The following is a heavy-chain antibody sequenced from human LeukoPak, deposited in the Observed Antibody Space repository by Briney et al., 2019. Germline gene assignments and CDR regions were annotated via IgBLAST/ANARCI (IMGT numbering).Heavy chain of an antibody. J-gene: IGHJ4*02. V-gene: IGHV1-8*01. CDR1: VYTFTSYD. D-gene: IGHD3-9*01. CDR2: MNPNSGNT. CDR3: ARGDILTGNHNDY. Sequence: GASLKVSCKPSVYTFTSYDINWVRPAPGQGLEWMGWMNPNSGNTGYAQKFQGRVTMTRNTSISTAYMELSSLRSEDTAVYYCARGDILTGNHNDYWGQGTLVTVSS.